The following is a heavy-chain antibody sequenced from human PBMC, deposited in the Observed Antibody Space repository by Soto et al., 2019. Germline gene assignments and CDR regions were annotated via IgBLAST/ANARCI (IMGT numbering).Heavy chain of an antibody. CDR1: GFTFGSYG. CDR2: ISYDGSNK. J-gene: IGHJ4*02. CDR3: ARAGGLLLDY. D-gene: IGHD2-15*01. V-gene: IGHV3-30*03. Sequence: QVQLVESGGGVVQPGRSLRLSCAASGFTFGSYGMHWVRQAPGKGLEWVAVISYDGSNKYYADSVKGRFTISRDNSKNTLYLQMNSLRAEDTAVYYCARAGGLLLDYWGQGTLVTVSS.